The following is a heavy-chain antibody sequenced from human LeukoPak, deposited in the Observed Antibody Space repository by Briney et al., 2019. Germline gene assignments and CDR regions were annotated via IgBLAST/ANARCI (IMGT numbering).Heavy chain of an antibody. D-gene: IGHD6-13*01. CDR1: GGSISSYY. Sequence: PSETLSLTCTVSGGSISSYYWSWIRQPPGKGLEWIGYIYYSGSTNYNPSLKSRVTISVDTSKNQFSLKLSSVTAADTAVYYCARGPYSSSWYSPAYYFDYWGQGTLVTVSS. CDR2: IYYSGST. CDR3: ARGPYSSSWYSPAYYFDY. J-gene: IGHJ4*02. V-gene: IGHV4-59*12.